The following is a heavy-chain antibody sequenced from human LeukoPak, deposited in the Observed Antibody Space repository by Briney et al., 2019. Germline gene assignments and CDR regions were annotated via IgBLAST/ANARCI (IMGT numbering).Heavy chain of an antibody. CDR2: INAGNDNT. CDR1: GYTFTTST. Sequence: ASVKVSCKASGYTFTTSTMHWVRQVPGQRLEWMGCINAGNDNTDFSERFQGRVTITRDTSTSTVYMELSSLRSEDTAVYYCARDIGNYVDYWGQGTLVTVSS. V-gene: IGHV1-3*01. J-gene: IGHJ4*02. CDR3: ARDIGNYVDY. D-gene: IGHD3-16*02.